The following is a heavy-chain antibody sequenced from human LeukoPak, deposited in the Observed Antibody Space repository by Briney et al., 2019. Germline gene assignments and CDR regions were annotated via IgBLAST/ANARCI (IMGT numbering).Heavy chain of an antibody. V-gene: IGHV4-4*02. CDR3: ARGNAYSSSWTYYFDY. CDR2: IYHSGCT. CDR1: GGSISSSNW. D-gene: IGHD6-13*01. J-gene: IGHJ4*02. Sequence: SGTLSLTCAVSGGSISSSNWWSWVRQPPGKGLEWIGEIYHSGCTNYNPSLKSRVTISVDKSKNQFSLKLSSVTAADTAVYYCARGNAYSSSWTYYFDYWGQGTLVTVSS.